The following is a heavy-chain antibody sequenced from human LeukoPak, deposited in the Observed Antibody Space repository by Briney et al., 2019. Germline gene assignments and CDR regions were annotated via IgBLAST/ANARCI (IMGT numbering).Heavy chain of an antibody. CDR3: ARLSFGYYDSSGYDDY. J-gene: IGHJ4*02. V-gene: IGHV4-31*03. CDR1: GGSISSGGYY. Sequence: SETLSLTCTVSGGSISSGGYYWSWIRQHPGKGLEWIGYIYYSGSTYYNPSLKSRVTISVYTSKNQFSLKLSSVTAADTAVYYCARLSFGYYDSSGYDDYWGQGTLVTVSS. D-gene: IGHD3-22*01. CDR2: IYYSGST.